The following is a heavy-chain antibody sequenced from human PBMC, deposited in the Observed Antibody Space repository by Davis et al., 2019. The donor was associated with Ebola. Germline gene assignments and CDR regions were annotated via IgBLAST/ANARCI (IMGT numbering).Heavy chain of an antibody. CDR3: ARVGLIWFGELLTQPYWFDP. Sequence: SETLSLTCAVYGGSFSGYYWSWIRQPPGKGLEWIGEINHSGSTNYNPSLKSRVTISVDTSKNQFSLKLSSVTAADTAVYYCARVGLIWFGELLTQPYWFDPWGQGTLVTVSS. D-gene: IGHD3-10*01. J-gene: IGHJ5*02. V-gene: IGHV4-34*09. CDR1: GGSFSGYY. CDR2: INHSGST.